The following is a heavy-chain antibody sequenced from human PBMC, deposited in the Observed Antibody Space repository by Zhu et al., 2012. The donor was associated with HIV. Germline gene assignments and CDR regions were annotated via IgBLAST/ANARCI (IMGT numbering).Heavy chain of an antibody. D-gene: IGHD3-10*01. J-gene: IGHJ1*01. Sequence: QVQLQQWGAGLLKPSETLSLTCAVYGGSFSGFYWSWIRQPPGKGLEWIGEINHSGSVNYNPSLKSRVTISVDTSKNQFSLKLSSVTAADTALYYCARGEQLLCFGDPAKGRYFQYWGQGTLVTVSS. CDR3: ARGEQLLCFGDPAKGRYFQY. CDR2: INHSGSV. CDR1: GGSFSGFY. V-gene: IGHV4-34*01.